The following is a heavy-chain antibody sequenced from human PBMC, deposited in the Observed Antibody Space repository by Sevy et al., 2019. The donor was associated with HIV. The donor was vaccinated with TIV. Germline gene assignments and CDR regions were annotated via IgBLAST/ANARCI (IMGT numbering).Heavy chain of an antibody. J-gene: IGHJ4*02. D-gene: IGHD6-13*01. V-gene: IGHV3-30*04. CDR2: ISYDGSFT. CDR3: ARSQSSSWHYFDY. CDR1: GFIFSDYT. Sequence: GGSLRLSCAASGFIFSDYTLHWVRQAPGTGLEWVAVISYDGSFTYYADSVEGRVTISRDNSKNTLFLQMNSLRHEDTAVYYCARSQSSSWHYFDYWGQGTLVTVSS.